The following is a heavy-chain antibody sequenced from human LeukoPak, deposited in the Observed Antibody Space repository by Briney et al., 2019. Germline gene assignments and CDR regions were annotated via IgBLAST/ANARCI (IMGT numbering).Heavy chain of an antibody. CDR1: GFTFSSYS. D-gene: IGHD3-3*01. V-gene: IGHV3-21*01. CDR3: ARSGSGGVVIMVA. CDR2: ISSSSSYI. J-gene: IGHJ5*02. Sequence: GGSLRLSCAASGFTFSSYSMNWVRQAPGKGLEWVSSISSSSSYIYYADSVKGRFTVSRDNAKNSLYLQMSSLRADDTAVYYCARSGSGGVVIMVAWGQGTLVTVSS.